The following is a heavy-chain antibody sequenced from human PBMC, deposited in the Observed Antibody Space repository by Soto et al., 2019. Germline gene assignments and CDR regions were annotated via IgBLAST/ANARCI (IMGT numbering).Heavy chain of an antibody. V-gene: IGHV3-48*02. CDR1: GFTFSSCS. J-gene: IGHJ4*02. CDR3: AKYCSSDVCFDY. Sequence: GSLRLSCASSGFTFSSCSMNWVRQAPGKGLECVSFISGSGDTKYYAGSVKGRFTISRDNAKNSLYLQMSSLRDEDTAVYYCAKYCSSDVCFDYWGQGTLVTVSS. D-gene: IGHD2-8*01. CDR2: ISGSGDTK.